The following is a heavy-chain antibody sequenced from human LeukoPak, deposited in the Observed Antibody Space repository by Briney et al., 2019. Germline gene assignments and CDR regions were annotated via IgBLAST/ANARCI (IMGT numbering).Heavy chain of an antibody. J-gene: IGHJ4*02. D-gene: IGHD3-22*01. V-gene: IGHV4-31*03. CDR3: ASTPGGYDSSGYDGFDY. CDR1: GGSISSGGYY. Sequence: SQTLSLTCTVSGGSISSGGYYWSWIRQHPGKGLEWIGYIYYSGSTYYNPSLKSRVTISVDTSKNQFSLKLSSVTAADTAVYYCASTPGGYDSSGYDGFDYWGQGTLVTVSS. CDR2: IYYSGST.